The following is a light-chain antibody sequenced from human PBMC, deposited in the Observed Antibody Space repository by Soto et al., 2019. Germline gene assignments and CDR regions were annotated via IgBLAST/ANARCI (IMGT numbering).Light chain of an antibody. J-gene: IGKJ1*01. Sequence: DIQMTHSPSSLSASVGDIVTITCRASQSISSYLHWYQQKPGKAPTLLIYAASSLQSGVPSRFSGSGSGTDFTLTISSLQPEDFATYYCQQSYSTPPETFGQGTKVDIK. CDR3: QQSYSTPPET. V-gene: IGKV1-39*01. CDR2: AAS. CDR1: QSISSY.